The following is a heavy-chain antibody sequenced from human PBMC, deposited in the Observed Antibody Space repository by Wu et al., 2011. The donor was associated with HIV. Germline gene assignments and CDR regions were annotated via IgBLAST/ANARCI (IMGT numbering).Heavy chain of an antibody. CDR1: GYTFTSYD. CDR2: MNPNSGNT. V-gene: IGHV1-8*01. CDR3: AMGPQPTSSWYLNAFDY. Sequence: LVQSGAEVKKPGASVKVSCKASGYTFTSYDINWVRQATGQGLEWMGWMNPNSGNTGYAHKFKGRVTITRDISISTAYMELSSLRSEDTAVYYCAMGPQPTSSWYLNAFDYWGQGTLVTVSS. J-gene: IGHJ4*02. D-gene: IGHD6-13*01.